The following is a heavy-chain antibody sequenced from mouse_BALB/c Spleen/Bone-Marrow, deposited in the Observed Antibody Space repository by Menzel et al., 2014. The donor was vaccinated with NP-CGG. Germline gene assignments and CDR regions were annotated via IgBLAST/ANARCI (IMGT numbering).Heavy chain of an antibody. CDR1: GFSLTSYG. J-gene: IGHJ4*01. CDR2: IWAGGST. Sequence: VKLMESGPGLVAPSQRLSIPCTVSGFSLTSYGVHWVRQPPGKGLEWLGVIWAGGSTNYNSALMSRLSISKDNSKSQVFLKMNSLQTDDTAMYYCARDRYGNYFYYAMDYWGQGTSVTVSS. CDR3: ARDRYGNYFYYAMDY. D-gene: IGHD2-10*02. V-gene: IGHV2-9*02.